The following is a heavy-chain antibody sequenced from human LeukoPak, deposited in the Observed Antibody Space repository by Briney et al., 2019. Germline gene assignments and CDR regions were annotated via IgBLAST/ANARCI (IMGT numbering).Heavy chain of an antibody. CDR1: GYTFSNFG. CDR2: ISAYNGAT. Sequence: GASVKVSCKCSGYTFSNFGVGWVRQAPGQGLEWMGWISAYNGATNYAQKVQGRVTMTTDTSTSTAYMGLRSLRSDDTAVYYCARSGDGNWFDPWGHGTLVSVSS. D-gene: IGHD1-14*01. V-gene: IGHV1-18*04. CDR3: ARSGDGNWFDP. J-gene: IGHJ5*02.